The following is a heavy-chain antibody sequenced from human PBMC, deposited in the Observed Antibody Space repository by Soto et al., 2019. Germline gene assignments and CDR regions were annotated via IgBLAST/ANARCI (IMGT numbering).Heavy chain of an antibody. CDR2: IHCSGST. J-gene: IGHJ5*02. V-gene: IGHV4-59*01. D-gene: IGHD4-4*01. CDR1: GGSISSYY. Sequence: SETLSLTCTVSGGSISSYYWSWIRQPPGKGLEWIGYIHCSGSTNNNPSLKSRVTMSVDTSKNQFSLKLSSVTAADTAVYYCARVHDYSNLNWFDPWGQGTLVTVSS. CDR3: ARVHDYSNLNWFDP.